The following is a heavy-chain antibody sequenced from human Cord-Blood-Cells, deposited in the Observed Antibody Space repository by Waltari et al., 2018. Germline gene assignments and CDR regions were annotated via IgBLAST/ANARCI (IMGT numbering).Heavy chain of an antibody. V-gene: IGHV3-48*03. J-gene: IGHJ5*02. CDR3: AYSSSWSP. Sequence: EVQLVESGGGLVQPGGSLRLSCAASGFTFSSYEMNWVRQAPGKGLDWVSYISSSGSTIDYADAVKGRFTISSDNAKNSLYLQMNSLRAEDTAVYYCAYSSSWSPWGQGTLVTVSS. CDR1: GFTFSSYE. CDR2: ISSSGSTI. D-gene: IGHD6-13*01.